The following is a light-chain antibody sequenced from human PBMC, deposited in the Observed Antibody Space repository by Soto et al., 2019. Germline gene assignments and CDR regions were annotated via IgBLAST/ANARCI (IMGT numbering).Light chain of an antibody. CDR1: QNISNY. J-gene: IGKJ5*01. Sequence: FVLTQSPATLSLSPGERATLSVRASQNISNYLAWYQQKPGQAPRLLIYDASNRATGIPARFSGSGSGTDFNLTISSLESEDFAVYYCQQRANWPPITFGQGTRLEIK. CDR3: QQRANWPPIT. V-gene: IGKV3-11*01. CDR2: DAS.